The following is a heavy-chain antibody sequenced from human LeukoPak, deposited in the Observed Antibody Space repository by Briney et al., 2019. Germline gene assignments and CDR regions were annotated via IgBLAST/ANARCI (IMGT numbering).Heavy chain of an antibody. D-gene: IGHD6-19*01. Sequence: NPGGSLRLSCAASGFTFSNAWMCWVRQAPGKGLEWVGRIKSKTDGGTTDYAAPVKGRFTISRDDSKNTLYLQMNSLKTEDTAVYYCTTDGSPYSSGWYYFDYWGQEPWSPSPQ. CDR3: TTDGSPYSSGWYYFDY. V-gene: IGHV3-15*01. CDR1: GFTFSNAW. CDR2: IKSKTDGGTT. J-gene: IGHJ4*01.